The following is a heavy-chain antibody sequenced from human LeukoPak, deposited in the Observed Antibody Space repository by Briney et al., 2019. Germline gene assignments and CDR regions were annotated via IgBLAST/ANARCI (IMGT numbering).Heavy chain of an antibody. V-gene: IGHV4-34*01. Sequence: SETLSLTCAVSGGSFSDNYWSWIRQPPGKGLEWIGEINHTGKSNYNPSLKSRTTISMDTSKNQFSLELNSVTAADTAVYYCARALRLYYYYYYMDVWGKGTTVTVSS. CDR1: GGSFSDNY. CDR3: ARALRLYYYYYYMDV. CDR2: INHTGKS. D-gene: IGHD2-15*01. J-gene: IGHJ6*03.